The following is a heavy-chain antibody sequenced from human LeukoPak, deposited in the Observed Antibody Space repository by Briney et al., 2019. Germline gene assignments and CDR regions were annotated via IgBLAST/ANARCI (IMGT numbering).Heavy chain of an antibody. CDR2: IKEDGSEK. CDR3: ALNPDYYGSGSFDY. V-gene: IGHV3-7*01. CDR1: GFTFSSSW. Sequence: GGSLRLSCAASGFTFSSSWMHWVCQAPEKGLEWVADIKEDGSEKYYVDSVKGRFTISRDNAKNSLYLQMNSLRAEDTAVYYCALNPDYYGSGSFDYWGQGTLVTVSS. D-gene: IGHD3-10*01. J-gene: IGHJ4*02.